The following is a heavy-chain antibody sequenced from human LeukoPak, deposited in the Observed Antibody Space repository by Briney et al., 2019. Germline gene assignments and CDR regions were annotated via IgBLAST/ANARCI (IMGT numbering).Heavy chain of an antibody. J-gene: IGHJ4*02. Sequence: SETLSLTCTVSGASISTYCWSWIRQPPGKGLEWIGCIYYSGSTNYDPSLKSRVTISVDTSKNQFSLKLSSVTAVDTAVYYCARLEPGDNVLRDWGQGSLVTVSS. V-gene: IGHV4-59*08. CDR2: IYYSGST. CDR3: ARLEPGDNVLRD. D-gene: IGHD3-3*01. CDR1: GASISTYC.